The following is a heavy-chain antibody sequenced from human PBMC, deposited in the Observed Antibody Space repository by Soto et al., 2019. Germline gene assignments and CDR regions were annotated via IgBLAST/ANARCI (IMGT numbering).Heavy chain of an antibody. CDR3: AEGTMKGVEEGYSSDS. D-gene: IGHD3-22*01. Sequence: QVQLVESGGGVVQPGRSLRLSCAASGFTFSSYGIHWVRQAPGKGLEWVALISYDGGNKYYPDSVKGRFTISRDNSKNTLYLEMNRLRTEDTVVYYCAEGTMKGVEEGYSSDSWGQGTLVTVSS. V-gene: IGHV3-30*18. J-gene: IGHJ4*02. CDR1: GFTFSSYG. CDR2: ISYDGGNK.